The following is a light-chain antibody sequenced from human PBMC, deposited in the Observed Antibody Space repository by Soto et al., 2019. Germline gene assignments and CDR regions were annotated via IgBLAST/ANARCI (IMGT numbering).Light chain of an antibody. CDR1: QDISNS. CDR3: QNYNSAPLT. J-gene: IGKJ4*01. V-gene: IGKV1-27*01. Sequence: DIQMTQSPSSLSASVGDRVTITCRASQDISNSLAWYQQKSGKVPKGLIYATSILQSGVPARFSGSGSGTDFPLTISSLQPEDVATYYCQNYNSAPLTFGGGTKVEI. CDR2: ATS.